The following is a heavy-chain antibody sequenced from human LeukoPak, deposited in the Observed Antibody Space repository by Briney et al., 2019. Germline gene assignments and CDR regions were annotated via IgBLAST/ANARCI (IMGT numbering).Heavy chain of an antibody. D-gene: IGHD1/OR15-1a*01. CDR2: IYTSGST. CDR1: GGSISSYY. J-gene: IGHJ4*02. Sequence: SETLSLTCTVSGGSISSYYWGWIRQPAGKGLEWIGRIYTSGSTNYNPSLKSRVTMSVDTSKNQFSLKLSSVTAADTAVYYCARERVREQSPNFDYWGQGTLVTVSS. CDR3: ARERVREQSPNFDY. V-gene: IGHV4-4*07.